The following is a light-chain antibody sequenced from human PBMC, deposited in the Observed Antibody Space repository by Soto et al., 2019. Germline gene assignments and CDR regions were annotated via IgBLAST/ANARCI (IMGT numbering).Light chain of an antibody. CDR1: QSVSSSY. J-gene: IGKJ4*01. Sequence: EIVLTQSPATLSLSPGERATLSCGASQSVSSSYLAWYQQKPGLATRLLIYDASSRATGIPDRFSGSGFGTDFTLNVSRLEPEDFAVYYCHQSYTFGGGTKVEIK. V-gene: IGKV3D-20*01. CDR3: HQSYT. CDR2: DAS.